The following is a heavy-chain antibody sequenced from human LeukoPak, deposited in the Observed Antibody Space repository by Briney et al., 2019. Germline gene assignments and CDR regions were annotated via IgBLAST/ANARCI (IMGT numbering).Heavy chain of an antibody. CDR3: VRDTPGDGDAFDI. D-gene: IGHD7-27*01. J-gene: IGHJ3*02. Sequence: ASVKVSCKASGYTFTSYYMHWVRQAPGQGLEWMGIINPSGGSTSYAQKFQGRVTMTRDMSTSTVYMELSSLRSEDTAVYYCVRDTPGDGDAFDIWGQGTMVTVSS. CDR2: INPSGGST. CDR1: GYTFTSYY. V-gene: IGHV1-46*01.